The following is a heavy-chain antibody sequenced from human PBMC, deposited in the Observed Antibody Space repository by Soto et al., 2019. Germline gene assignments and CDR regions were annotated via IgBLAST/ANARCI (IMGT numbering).Heavy chain of an antibody. V-gene: IGHV1-69*02. CDR3: ATNYGSGSTHFDN. J-gene: IGHJ4*02. D-gene: IGHD3-10*01. CDR2: IIPMLGMS. Sequence: QVQLVQSGAEVKTTGSSVKVSCTASGDTFTFYTLRWVRQSTGQGLEWMGRIIPMLGMSTYAQKFQGRVTMIADKSTRTVYMVLSGLRSEDTALYYCATNYGSGSTHFDNWGQGTLVTVSS. CDR1: GDTFTFYT.